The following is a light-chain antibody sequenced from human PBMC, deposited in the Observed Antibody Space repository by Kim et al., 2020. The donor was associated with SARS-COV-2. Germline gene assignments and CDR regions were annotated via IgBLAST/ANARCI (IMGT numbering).Light chain of an antibody. CDR1: QSVSSSY. J-gene: IGKJ2*01. Sequence: LSPGQSATLSCRSSQSVSSSYLAWYQQKPGQAPRLLIYGASSRATGIPDSFSGSGSGTDFSLTISRLEPEDFAVYYCQQYGSSPYTFGQGTKLEI. V-gene: IGKV3-20*01. CDR3: QQYGSSPYT. CDR2: GAS.